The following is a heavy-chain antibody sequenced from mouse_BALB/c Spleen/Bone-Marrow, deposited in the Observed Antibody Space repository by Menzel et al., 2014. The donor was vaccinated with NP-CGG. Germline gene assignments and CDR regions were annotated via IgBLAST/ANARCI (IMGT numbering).Heavy chain of an antibody. Sequence: QVQLQQPGAELVRPGSSVKISCKASGYAFSSYWMNWVKQRPGQGLEWIGQIYPGDGDTNYNGKFKGKATLTADKSSSTADMQLSSLTSEDSAVDCCARWITTVVAPYVMDYWGQGTSVTVSS. CDR2: IYPGDGDT. J-gene: IGHJ4*01. CDR3: ARWITTVVAPYVMDY. CDR1: GYAFSSYW. D-gene: IGHD1-1*01. V-gene: IGHV1-80*01.